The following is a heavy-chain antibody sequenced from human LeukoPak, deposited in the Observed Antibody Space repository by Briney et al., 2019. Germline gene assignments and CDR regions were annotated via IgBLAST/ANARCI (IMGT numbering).Heavy chain of an antibody. CDR2: INHSGST. Sequence: SETLSLTCAVYGGSLSGYYWRWIRQPPGKGLEWIGQINHSGSTNHNPSLKSRITISVDTSKNQFSLKLSSVTAADTAVYYCARWYLSGSYCDYWGQGTLVTVSS. CDR1: GGSLSGYY. D-gene: IGHD1-26*01. V-gene: IGHV4-34*01. CDR3: ARWYLSGSYCDY. J-gene: IGHJ4*02.